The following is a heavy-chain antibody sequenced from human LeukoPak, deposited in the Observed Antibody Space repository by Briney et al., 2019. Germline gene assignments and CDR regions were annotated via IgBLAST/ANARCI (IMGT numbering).Heavy chain of an antibody. J-gene: IGHJ4*02. CDR3: ARGDYGDYFFDY. CDR2: IYYSGST. D-gene: IGHD4-17*01. V-gene: IGHV4-59*12. CDR1: GGSISSYY. Sequence: SETLSLTCTVSGGSISSYYWSWIRQPPGKGLEWIGYIYYSGSTNYNPPLKSRVTISEDTSKNQFSLKLSSVTAADTAVYYCARGDYGDYFFDYWGQGTLVTVSS.